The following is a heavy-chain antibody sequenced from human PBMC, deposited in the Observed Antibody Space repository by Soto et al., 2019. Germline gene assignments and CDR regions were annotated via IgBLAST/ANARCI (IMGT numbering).Heavy chain of an antibody. CDR2: IVPLFRTT. CDR1: GGTFSSYV. V-gene: IGHV1-69*06. J-gene: IGHJ6*02. D-gene: IGHD6-13*01. Sequence: QVQLVQSGAEAKKPGSSVKVSCKTSGGTFSSYVISWVRQAPGQGLEWMGGIVPLFRTTNYAQKFQGRVTITADTYTYPVYMELSGLRSGDTAVYYCARGGYSSTWSNLLDRSGLDVWGQGTTVTVSS. CDR3: ARGGYSSTWSNLLDRSGLDV.